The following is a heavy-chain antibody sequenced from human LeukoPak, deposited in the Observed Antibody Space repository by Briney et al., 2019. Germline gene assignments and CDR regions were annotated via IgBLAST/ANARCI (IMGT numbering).Heavy chain of an antibody. V-gene: IGHV1-2*02. Sequence: ASVKVSCKASGYTFTRYYMHWVRQAPGQGLEWMGWINPNSGGTNYAQKFQGRVTMTRDTSISTAYMELSRLRSDDTAVYYCARDQSGSGWYFGYYYYGMDVWGQGTTVTVSS. CDR3: ARDQSGSGWYFGYYYYGMDV. J-gene: IGHJ6*02. D-gene: IGHD6-19*01. CDR2: INPNSGGT. CDR1: GYTFTRYY.